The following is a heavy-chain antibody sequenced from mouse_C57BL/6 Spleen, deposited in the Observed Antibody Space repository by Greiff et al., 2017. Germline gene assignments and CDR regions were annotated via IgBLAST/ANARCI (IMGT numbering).Heavy chain of an antibody. CDR1: GYTFTSYW. V-gene: IGHV1-55*01. CDR2: IYPGSGST. Sequence: VQLQQSGAELVKPGASVKMSCKASGYTFTSYWITWVKQRPGQGLEWIGDIYPGSGSTNYNEKFKSKATLTVDTSSSTAYMQLSSLTSEDSAVYYCARLESSLGYFDVWGTGTTVTVSS. CDR3: ARLESSLGYFDV. J-gene: IGHJ1*03. D-gene: IGHD1-1*01.